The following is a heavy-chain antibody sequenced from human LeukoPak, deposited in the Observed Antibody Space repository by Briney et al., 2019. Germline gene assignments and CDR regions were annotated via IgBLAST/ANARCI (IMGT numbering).Heavy chain of an antibody. Sequence: SETLSLTCTVSGGSISSYYWSWIRQPPGKGLEWIGYIYYSGSTNYNSSLKSRVTISVDTSKNQFSLKLSSVTAADTAVYYCARSLTVTSYYYYYYGMDVWGQGTTVTVSS. CDR3: ARSLTVTSYYYYYYGMDV. J-gene: IGHJ6*02. D-gene: IGHD4-17*01. CDR2: IYYSGST. V-gene: IGHV4-59*01. CDR1: GGSISSYY.